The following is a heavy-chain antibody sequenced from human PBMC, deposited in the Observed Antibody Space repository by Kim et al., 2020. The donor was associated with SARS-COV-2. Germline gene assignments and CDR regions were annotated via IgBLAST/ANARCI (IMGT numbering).Heavy chain of an antibody. J-gene: IGHJ4*02. CDR2: ISYDGSNK. D-gene: IGHD6-13*01. CDR3: ARDGTPPGIAAADSYYFDY. CDR1: GFTFSSYA. Sequence: GGSLRLSCAASGFTFSSYAMHWVRQAPGKGLEWVAVISYDGSNKYYADSVKGRFTISRDNSKNTLYLQMNSLRAEDTAVYYCARDGTPPGIAAADSYYFDYWGQGTLVTVSS. V-gene: IGHV3-30*04.